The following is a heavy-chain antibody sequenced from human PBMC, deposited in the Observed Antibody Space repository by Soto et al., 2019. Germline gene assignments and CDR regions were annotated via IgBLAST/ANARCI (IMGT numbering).Heavy chain of an antibody. V-gene: IGHV3-53*01. Sequence: EVQLVESGGGLIQPGGSLRLSCAASGFTVSSNYMGWVRQAPGNGLEWVSVIYSGGSTYYADYVKGRFTISRDNSKNTLYLQMNSLRAEDTAVYYCARDSQSKYRNTFGLDYWGQGTLVTVSS. D-gene: IGHD3-16*02. J-gene: IGHJ4*02. CDR1: GFTVSSNY. CDR2: IYSGGST. CDR3: ARDSQSKYRNTFGLDY.